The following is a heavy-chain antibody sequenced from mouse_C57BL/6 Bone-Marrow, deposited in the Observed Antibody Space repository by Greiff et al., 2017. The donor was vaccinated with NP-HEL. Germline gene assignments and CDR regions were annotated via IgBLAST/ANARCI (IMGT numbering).Heavy chain of an antibody. J-gene: IGHJ2*01. CDR3: AKAYYSNWGPYYFDY. CDR1: GYSFTGYF. V-gene: IGHV1-20*01. CDR2: INPYNGDT. Sequence: VQLQQSGPELVKPGESVKISCKASGYSFTGYFMNWVMQSHGKSLEWIGRINPYNGDTFYNQKFKGKATLTVDKSTSTAHMELRSLTSEDSAVYYCAKAYYSNWGPYYFDYWGQGTPLTVSS. D-gene: IGHD2-5*01.